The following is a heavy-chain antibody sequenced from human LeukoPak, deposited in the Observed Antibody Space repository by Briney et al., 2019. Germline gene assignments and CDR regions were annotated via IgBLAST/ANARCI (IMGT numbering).Heavy chain of an antibody. CDR2: IWYDGSNK. J-gene: IGHJ3*02. D-gene: IGHD7-27*01. CDR3: ARDANWGFDAFDI. V-gene: IGHV3-33*01. CDR1: GFTFSSYG. Sequence: GGSLRLSRAASGFTFSSYGMHWVRHAPGKGLEWVAVIWYDGSNKYYADSVKGRFTISRDNSKNTLYLQINSLRAEATAVYYCARDANWGFDAFDIWGQGTMVTVSS.